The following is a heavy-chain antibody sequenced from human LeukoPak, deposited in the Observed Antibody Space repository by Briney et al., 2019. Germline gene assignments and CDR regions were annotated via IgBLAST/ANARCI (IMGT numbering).Heavy chain of an antibody. CDR2: IYHSGST. D-gene: IGHD6-6*01. CDR1: GYSISSGYY. V-gene: IGHV4-38-2*01. CDR3: ARNPPFIAARPYYFDY. Sequence: SSETLSLTCAVSGYSISSGYYWGWIRQPPGKGLEWIGSIYHSGSTYYNPSLKSRVTISVGTSKNQFSLKLSSVTAADTAVYYCARNPPFIAARPYYFDYWGQGTLVTVSS. J-gene: IGHJ4*02.